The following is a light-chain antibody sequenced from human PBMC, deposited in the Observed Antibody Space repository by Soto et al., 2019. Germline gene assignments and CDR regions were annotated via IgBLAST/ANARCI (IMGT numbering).Light chain of an antibody. CDR1: SRDVGGYNF. V-gene: IGLV2-8*01. CDR2: EVD. J-gene: IGLJ2*01. Sequence: QSALTQPPSASGSPGQSVTISCTGTSRDVGGYNFVSWYQQYPGKAPKLIIYEVDKRPSGVPGRFSGAKSGNTAALTVSGHQAEDEADYYCSSYAGLSLVFGGGTKVTVL. CDR3: SSYAGLSLV.